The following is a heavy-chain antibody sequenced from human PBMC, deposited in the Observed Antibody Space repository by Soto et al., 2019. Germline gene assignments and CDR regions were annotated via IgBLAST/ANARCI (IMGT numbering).Heavy chain of an antibody. V-gene: IGHV4-34*01. D-gene: IGHD3-9*01. CDR1: GGSFSGYY. CDR3: ARGRHILTGYYISYYYYGMDV. J-gene: IGHJ6*02. CDR2: INHSGST. Sequence: SETLSLTCAVYGGSFSGYYWSWIRQPPGKGLEWIGEINHSGSTNYNPSLKSRVTISVDTSKNQFSLKLSSVTAADTAVYYCARGRHILTGYYISYYYYGMDVWGQGTTVTVSS.